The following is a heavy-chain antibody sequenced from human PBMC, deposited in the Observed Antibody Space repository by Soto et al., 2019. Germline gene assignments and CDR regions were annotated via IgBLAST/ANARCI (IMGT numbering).Heavy chain of an antibody. V-gene: IGHV4-59*01. CDR2: IYYSGST. CDR3: ARAGYGSGSYYNWFDP. Sequence: SETLSLTCTVSGVSISSYYWSWIRQPPGKGLEWIGYIYYSGSTNYNPSLKSRVTISVDTSKNQFSLKLSSVTAADTAVYYCARAGYGSGSYYNWFDPWGQGTLVTVSS. D-gene: IGHD3-10*01. J-gene: IGHJ5*02. CDR1: GVSISSYY.